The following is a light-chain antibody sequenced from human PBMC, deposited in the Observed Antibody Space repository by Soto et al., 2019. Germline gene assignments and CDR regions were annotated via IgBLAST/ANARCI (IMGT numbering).Light chain of an antibody. CDR1: QSLVKTDGITY. J-gene: IGKJ1*01. Sequence: DVVMSQSPLSLPVTLGQPASISCRSSQSLVKTDGITYLNWFHQRPGQSPRRLSNRVSRGDSGVTDRFSGSGSGTDFTLKISRVEAEDVGVYYCMQGTYWLWTLGQGTKVDIK. V-gene: IGKV2-30*01. CDR3: MQGTYWLWT. CDR2: RVS.